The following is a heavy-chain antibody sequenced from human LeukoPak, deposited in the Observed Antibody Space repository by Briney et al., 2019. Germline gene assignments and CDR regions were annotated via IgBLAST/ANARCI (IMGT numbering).Heavy chain of an antibody. J-gene: IGHJ4*02. CDR1: RFTFSNAW. D-gene: IGHD4-17*01. V-gene: IGHV3-15*01. Sequence: GGSLRLSCAASRFTFSNAWMSWVRQAPGQGLEWVGHIKSKTDGGTTDYAAPVKGRFTISRDDSKNTLYLQMNNLKTEDTAVYYCTTDRDYGDYPEYYFDYWGQGTLVTVSS. CDR2: IKSKTDGGTT. CDR3: TTDRDYGDYPEYYFDY.